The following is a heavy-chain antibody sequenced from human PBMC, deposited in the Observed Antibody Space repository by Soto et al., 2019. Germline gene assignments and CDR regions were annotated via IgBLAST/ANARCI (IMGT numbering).Heavy chain of an antibody. CDR1: GFTFSRSR. Sequence: EVQLVESGGNLAQPGGSLRLSCAASGFTFSRSRMNWVRQPPGKGLEWVSFISGGGTTIDYANSVKGGFIISRSNSKNAEYLKMNVLRDVDTVVYYDTGVCCWAQYLSSYGSGGFDVWGQGTMVTVS. V-gene: IGHV3-48*02. CDR2: ISGGGTTI. J-gene: IGHJ3*01. D-gene: IGHD4-17*01. CDR3: TGVCCWAQYLSSYGSGGFDV.